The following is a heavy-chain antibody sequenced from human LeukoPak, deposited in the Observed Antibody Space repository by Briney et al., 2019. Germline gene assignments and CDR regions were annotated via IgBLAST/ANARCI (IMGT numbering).Heavy chain of an antibody. Sequence: GASVKVSCKASGYTFTSYYMHWVRQAPGQGLEWMGIINPGGGSTSYAQKFQGRVTMTRDTSTSTVYMELSSLRPEDTAVYYCARVGPWGSFDYWGQGTLVTVSS. V-gene: IGHV1-46*03. CDR1: GYTFTSYY. D-gene: IGHD7-27*01. CDR2: INPGGGST. CDR3: ARVGPWGSFDY. J-gene: IGHJ4*02.